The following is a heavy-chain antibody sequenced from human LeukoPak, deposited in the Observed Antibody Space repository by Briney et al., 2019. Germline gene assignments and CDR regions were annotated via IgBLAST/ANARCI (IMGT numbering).Heavy chain of an antibody. V-gene: IGHV3-48*03. CDR2: ISSSGSTI. CDR3: ARVPIVRITMVRGVMGFDY. D-gene: IGHD3-10*01. CDR1: GFTFSSYE. J-gene: IGHJ4*02. Sequence: PGGSLRLSCAASGFTFSSYEMNWVRQAPGKGLEWVSYISSSGSTIYYADSVKGRFTISRDNAKNSLYLQMNSLRAEDTAVYYCARVPIVRITMVRGVMGFDYWGQGTLVTVSS.